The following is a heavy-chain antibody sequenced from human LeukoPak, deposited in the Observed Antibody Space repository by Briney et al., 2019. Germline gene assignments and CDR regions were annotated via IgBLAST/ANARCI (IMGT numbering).Heavy chain of an antibody. J-gene: IGHJ3*02. V-gene: IGHV3-23*01. Sequence: GGSLRLSCVASGFTFSDFAMSWVRQTLGKRLEWVASIDGTGGDSYYADAVKGRFTISRDDSRDTLYLQMNSLKAEDTAVYYCAKDAFSYNGVFDPSDIWGQGTMVTVSS. CDR3: AKDAFSYNGVFDPSDI. D-gene: IGHD3-3*01. CDR2: IDGTGGDS. CDR1: GFTFSDFA.